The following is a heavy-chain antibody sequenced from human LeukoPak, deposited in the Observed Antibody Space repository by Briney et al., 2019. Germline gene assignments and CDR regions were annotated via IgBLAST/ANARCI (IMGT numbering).Heavy chain of an antibody. V-gene: IGHV3-7*01. D-gene: IGHD2-2*01. CDR1: GFTFGDYA. CDR3: ARGGSTAHPNWFDP. CDR2: IKQDGSEK. Sequence: GGSLRLSCTASGFTFGDYAMSWVRQAPGKGLEWVANIKQDGSEKYYVDSVKGRFTISRDNAKNSLYLQMNSLRAEDTAVYYCARGGSTAHPNWFDPWGQGTLVTVSS. J-gene: IGHJ5*02.